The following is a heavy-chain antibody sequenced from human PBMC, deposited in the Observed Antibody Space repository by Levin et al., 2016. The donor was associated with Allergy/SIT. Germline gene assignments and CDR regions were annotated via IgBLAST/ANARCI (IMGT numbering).Heavy chain of an antibody. CDR3: ASLSSTQDYFDP. D-gene: IGHD2/OR15-2a*01. V-gene: IGHV4-30-4*01. J-gene: IGHJ5*02. Sequence: SETLSLTCTVSGDSTTSGHYYWSWIRQPPGRGLEWLASIYYTGSTYYNPSLKSRVTISLDTSKSQFSLQLSSVTAADTAVYFRASLSSTQDYFDPWGQGTLVTVSS. CDR1: GDSTTSGHYY. CDR2: IYYTGST.